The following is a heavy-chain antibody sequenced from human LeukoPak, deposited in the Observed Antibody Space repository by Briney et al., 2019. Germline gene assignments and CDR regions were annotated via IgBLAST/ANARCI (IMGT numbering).Heavy chain of an antibody. CDR3: ARELAAAIFY. Sequence: SETLSLTCTVSGGSISGYYWSWIRQPPGKALEYIGYIYDSGVFNYNPSLKSRVTISVDTSKNQFSLKLSSVTAADTAVYYCARELAAAIFYWGQGTLVTVSS. CDR2: IYDSGVF. V-gene: IGHV4-59*12. CDR1: GGSISGYY. D-gene: IGHD6-13*01. J-gene: IGHJ4*02.